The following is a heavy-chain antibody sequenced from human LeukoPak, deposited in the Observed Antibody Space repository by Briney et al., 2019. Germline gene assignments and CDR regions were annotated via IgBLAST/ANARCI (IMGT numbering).Heavy chain of an antibody. J-gene: IGHJ4*02. Sequence: GGSLRLSCAASGFTFSDYYMSWIRQAPGKGLEWLSYISSSGSAIYYADSVKGRFTISRDNAKNSLYLQMNSLRAEDTAVYYCARTPDSSSWYFDYWGQGTLVTVSS. D-gene: IGHD6-13*01. V-gene: IGHV3-11*01. CDR3: ARTPDSSSWYFDY. CDR2: ISSSGSAI. CDR1: GFTFSDYY.